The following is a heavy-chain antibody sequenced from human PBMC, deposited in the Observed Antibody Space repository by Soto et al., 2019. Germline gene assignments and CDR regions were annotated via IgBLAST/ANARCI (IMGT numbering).Heavy chain of an antibody. D-gene: IGHD4-17*01. Sequence: SETLSLTCTVSGGSISGYYWSWFRQPPGKGLEWIGYMYNTGSTVYNPSFKSRVTISVDTSKNQFSLKLSSVTAADTAVYYCARDPGDYTAFDIWDQGTMVTVS. J-gene: IGHJ3*02. CDR1: GGSISGYY. CDR2: MYNTGST. CDR3: ARDPGDYTAFDI. V-gene: IGHV4-59*01.